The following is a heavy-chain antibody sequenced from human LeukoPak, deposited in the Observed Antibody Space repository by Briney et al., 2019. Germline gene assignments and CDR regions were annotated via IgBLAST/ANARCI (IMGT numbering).Heavy chain of an antibody. V-gene: IGHV4-61*02. CDR2: VYNSGST. J-gene: IGHJ4*02. Sequence: PSETLSLTCTVSGGSISSDFHYWSWVRQPAGKRLEWIGRVYNSGSTNYNPSLKSRVTISVDTSKNQFSLRLNSVTAADTAVYYCARENNVWGSYRVIDYWGQGTLVTVSS. CDR3: ARENNVWGSYRVIDY. CDR1: GGSISSDFHY. D-gene: IGHD3-16*02.